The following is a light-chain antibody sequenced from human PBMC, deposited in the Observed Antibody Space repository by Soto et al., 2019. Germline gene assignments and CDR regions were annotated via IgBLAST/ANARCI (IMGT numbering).Light chain of an antibody. CDR2: KDN. CDR1: ALPKKY. Sequence: SYELTQSPSVSVSPGQTARITCSGDALPKKYVYWYQLRPGQAPLLIVYKDNERPSGIPERFSGSSSGPRATLTISGVQAEDEADYYCQSIDGTGSLYVFGGGTKLTVL. J-gene: IGLJ1*01. V-gene: IGLV3-25*03. CDR3: QSIDGTGSLYV.